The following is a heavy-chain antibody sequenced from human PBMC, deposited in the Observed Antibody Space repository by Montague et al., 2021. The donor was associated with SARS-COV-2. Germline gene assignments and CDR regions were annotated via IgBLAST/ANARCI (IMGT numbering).Heavy chain of an antibody. J-gene: IGHJ3*02. CDR1: GFTVSKYS. D-gene: IGHD5/OR15-5a*01. CDR2: ISTSSLYL. Sequence: SLRLSCAASGFTVSKYSLNWVRQAPGKGLEWVSSISTSSLYLYYSSSXXVLFTISRANAKNSLFLQMDSLRAEDTAVSYCARALSASYSVGGDSFDIWGQGTMVTVSS. CDR3: ARALSASYSVGGDSFDI. V-gene: IGHV3-21*01.